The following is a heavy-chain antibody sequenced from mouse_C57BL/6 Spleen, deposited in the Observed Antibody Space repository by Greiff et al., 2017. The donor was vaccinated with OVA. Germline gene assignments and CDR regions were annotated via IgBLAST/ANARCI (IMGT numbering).Heavy chain of an antibody. CDR3: AWIYDGYYEWFAY. D-gene: IGHD2-3*01. V-gene: IGHV14-2*01. CDR2: IDPEDGDT. J-gene: IGHJ3*01. CDR1: GFNIKDYY. Sequence: EVQLQQSGAELVKPGASVKLSCTASGFNIKDYYMHWVKQRTEQGLEWIGRIDPEDGDTKYAPKFQGKATITADTSPNTAYLQLSSLTSEDTAVYYCAWIYDGYYEWFAYWGQGTLVTVSA.